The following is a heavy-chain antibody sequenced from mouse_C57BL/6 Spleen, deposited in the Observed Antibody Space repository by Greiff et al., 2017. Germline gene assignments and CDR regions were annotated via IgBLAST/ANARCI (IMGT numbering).Heavy chain of an antibody. CDR3: TRRGTEKAMDY. V-gene: IGHV1-15*01. J-gene: IGHJ4*01. Sequence: VQLQQSGAELVGPGASVTLSCKAWGSTFTDNEMHWGKQTPLLGLEWIGAIVPETGGTAYNQKFKGKAILTADKSSSTADMELRSLTSEDSAVDYCTRRGTEKAMDYWGQGTSVTVSS. CDR2: IVPETGGT. CDR1: GSTFTDNE. D-gene: IGHD2-14*01.